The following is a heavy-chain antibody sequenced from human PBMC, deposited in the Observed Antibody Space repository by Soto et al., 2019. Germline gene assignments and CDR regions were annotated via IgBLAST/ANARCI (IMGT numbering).Heavy chain of an antibody. CDR3: DREYSRGWGNGDWFDP. CDR1: GGSVSSGSYY. V-gene: IGHV4-61*01. J-gene: IGHJ5*02. D-gene: IGHD6-19*01. CDR2: IYYSGST. Sequence: SETLSLTCTVSGGSVSSGSYYWSWIRQPPGKGLEWIGYIYYSGSTNYNPSLKSRVTISVDTSKNQFSLKLSSVTAADTAVYYRDREYSRGWGNGDWFDPWGQGTLVTVSS.